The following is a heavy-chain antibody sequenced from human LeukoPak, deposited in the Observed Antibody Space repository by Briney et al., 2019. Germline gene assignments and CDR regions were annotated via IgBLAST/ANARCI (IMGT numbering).Heavy chain of an antibody. CDR3: ARGRITMVRGVITSPDY. Sequence: ASVTVSCKASGHTFTGYYMHWVRQAPGQGLEGMGWINPNSGGTNYAQKFQGRVTMTRDTSISTAYMELSRLRSDDTAVYYCARGRITMVRGVITSPDYWGQGTLVTVSS. D-gene: IGHD3-10*01. V-gene: IGHV1-2*02. J-gene: IGHJ4*02. CDR2: INPNSGGT. CDR1: GHTFTGYY.